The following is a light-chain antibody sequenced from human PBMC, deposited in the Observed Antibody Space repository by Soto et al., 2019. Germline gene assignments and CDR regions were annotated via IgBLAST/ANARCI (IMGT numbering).Light chain of an antibody. CDR1: SSDVGRYNY. J-gene: IGLJ3*02. Sequence: QSALTQPPSASGSPGQSVTISCTGTSSDVGRYNYVSWYQHHPGRAPKLIIFEVSQRPSGVPDRFSGSKSGNTASLTVSGLQAEDEADYYCTSYAGSNVLFGGGTKLT. V-gene: IGLV2-8*01. CDR3: TSYAGSNVL. CDR2: EVS.